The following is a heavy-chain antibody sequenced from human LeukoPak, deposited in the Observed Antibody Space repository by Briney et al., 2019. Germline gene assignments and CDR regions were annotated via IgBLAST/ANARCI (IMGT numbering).Heavy chain of an antibody. CDR1: GFTFSSYG. CDR3: AKEWSNGWYYFDY. D-gene: IGHD6-19*01. V-gene: IGHV3-30*02. J-gene: IGHJ4*02. Sequence: PGGSLRLSCAASGFTFSSYGMHWVRQAPGKGLEWVAFIRYDGSNKYYADSVKGRFTISRDNSKNTLYVQMNSLRGEDTAVYYCAKEWSNGWYYFDYWGQGTLVTVSS. CDR2: IRYDGSNK.